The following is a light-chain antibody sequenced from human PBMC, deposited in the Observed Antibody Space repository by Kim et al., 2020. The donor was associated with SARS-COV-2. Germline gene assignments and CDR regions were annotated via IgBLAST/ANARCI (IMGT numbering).Light chain of an antibody. V-gene: IGKV3-20*01. CDR2: DLS. Sequence: EIVLTQSPGTLSLSPGERATLSCRASQTVRSSYLAWYQRKPGQAPRLLIYDLSTRATGIPDRFSGSGSGTDFTLTISRLEPKDYAVYYCQQYDRLITFGQGTRLEIK. CDR3: QQYDRLIT. CDR1: QTVRSSY. J-gene: IGKJ5*01.